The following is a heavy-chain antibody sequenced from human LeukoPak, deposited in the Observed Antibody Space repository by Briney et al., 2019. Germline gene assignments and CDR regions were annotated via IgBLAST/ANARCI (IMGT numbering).Heavy chain of an antibody. V-gene: IGHV3-13*01. CDR3: ARQSTPHGNFDY. J-gene: IGHJ4*02. D-gene: IGHD5-24*01. CDR2: LGTAGDT. CDR1: GFTLTNYA. Sequence: GGSLRLSCAASGFTLTNYAVHWVRQPAGEGLEWVSALGTAGDTFYPGSVKGRFTISRDNAKKSLFLQMNSLRVEDTAIYYCARQSTPHGNFDYWGQGTLVTVSS.